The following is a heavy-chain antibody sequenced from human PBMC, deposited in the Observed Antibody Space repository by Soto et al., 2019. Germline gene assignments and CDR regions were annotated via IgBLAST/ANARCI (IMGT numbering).Heavy chain of an antibody. CDR1: GCSISSPNW. Sequence: SETLSLTCAVSGCSISSPNWWTRVRPPPGKGLEWIGEVNHSGNTNYNPSLNSRVTISLDKSTNQISLKLNSVTAADTAVYYCARGVYFDSSGYFGWFDPWGQGTLVT. D-gene: IGHD3-22*01. CDR3: ARGVYFDSSGYFGWFDP. CDR2: VNHSGNT. J-gene: IGHJ5*02. V-gene: IGHV4-4*02.